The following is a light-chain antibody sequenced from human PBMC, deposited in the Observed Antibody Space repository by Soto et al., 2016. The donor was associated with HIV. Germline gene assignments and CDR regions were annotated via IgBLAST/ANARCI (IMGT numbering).Light chain of an antibody. Sequence: DIQMTQSPSSLSASVGDRVIITCRASQTIRKYLNWYQQKPGKAPVLLISTTSSLQSGVASRFSGSGSGAEFTLTISNLQPEDFATYCCQQSYTTPLTFGGGTKVEIK. CDR1: QTIRKY. CDR3: QQSYTTPLT. J-gene: IGKJ4*01. V-gene: IGKV1-39*01. CDR2: TTS.